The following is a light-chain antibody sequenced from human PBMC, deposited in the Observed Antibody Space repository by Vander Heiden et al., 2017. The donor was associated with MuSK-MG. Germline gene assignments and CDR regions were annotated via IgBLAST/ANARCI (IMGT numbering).Light chain of an antibody. CDR2: EVS. V-gene: IGLV2-23*02. CDR1: SSDVGIYNL. J-gene: IGLJ3*02. Sequence: QSALTQPASVSGSPGPSLHHSCSGTSSDVGIYNLVSWYQQHPGKPHKVMFYEVSEWPSGVSDRFSGSKSGKMASLTISGRQAEDEDDYYCCSHAGGRNWVFGGGTKLTVL. CDR3: CSHAGGRNWV.